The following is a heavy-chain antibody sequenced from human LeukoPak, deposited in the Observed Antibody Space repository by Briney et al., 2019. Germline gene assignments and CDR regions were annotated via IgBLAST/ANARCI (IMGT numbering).Heavy chain of an antibody. Sequence: GESLRLSCAASGFTFSSYAMHWVRQAPGKGLEWVAVISYDGSNKYYADSVKGRFTISRDNAKNSLYLQMNSLKAEDTAIYYCAREVGTPQAFDIWGQGTMVTVSS. CDR3: AREVGTPQAFDI. CDR2: ISYDGSNK. D-gene: IGHD1-26*01. V-gene: IGHV3-30*04. CDR1: GFTFSSYA. J-gene: IGHJ3*02.